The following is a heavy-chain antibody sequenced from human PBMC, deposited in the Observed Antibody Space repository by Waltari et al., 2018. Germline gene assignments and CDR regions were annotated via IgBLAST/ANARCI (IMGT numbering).Heavy chain of an antibody. J-gene: IGHJ4*02. CDR2: IHSSGTT. V-gene: IGHV4-39*01. CDR1: GDYIKTGTYY. CDR3: ARLVWFGAWIDN. Sequence: QVQLQESGPGMLRPSEALSLTCPVPGDYIKTGTYYWGWIRQSPGKGLECLGTIHSSGTTYVPASLEPRVTISVDTFNNRFSLNLRSATAADTAVYFCARLVWFGAWIDNWGQGSLVTVSS. D-gene: IGHD3-10*01.